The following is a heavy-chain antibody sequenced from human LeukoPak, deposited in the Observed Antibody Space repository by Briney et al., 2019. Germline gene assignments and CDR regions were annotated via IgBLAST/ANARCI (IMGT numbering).Heavy chain of an antibody. Sequence: GGSLRLSCAASGFTFSSYSMNWVRQAPGKGLEWVSYISSSSSTIYYADSVKGRFTISRDNAENSLYLQMNSLRAEDTAVYYCARGTILGAFDIWGQGTMVTVSS. CDR1: GFTFSSYS. V-gene: IGHV3-48*01. D-gene: IGHD2-21*01. CDR2: ISSSSSTI. CDR3: ARGTILGAFDI. J-gene: IGHJ3*02.